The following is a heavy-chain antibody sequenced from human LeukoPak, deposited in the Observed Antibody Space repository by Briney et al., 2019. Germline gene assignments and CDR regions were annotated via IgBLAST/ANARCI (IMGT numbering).Heavy chain of an antibody. Sequence: ASVKVSCKASGYTFTGYCMHWVRQAPGQGLEWMGWINPNSGGTEYAQKFQGRVTMTRDTSISTAYMELSRLRSDDTAVYYCARTHDFWSGFQVYFDYWGQGTLVTVSS. J-gene: IGHJ4*02. D-gene: IGHD3-3*01. CDR3: ARTHDFWSGFQVYFDY. V-gene: IGHV1-2*02. CDR2: INPNSGGT. CDR1: GYTFTGYC.